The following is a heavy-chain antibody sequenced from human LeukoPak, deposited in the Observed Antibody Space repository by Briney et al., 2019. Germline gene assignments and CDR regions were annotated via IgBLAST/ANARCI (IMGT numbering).Heavy chain of an antibody. Sequence: GGSLRLSCAASGFTFRTYAMTWVRQAPGKGLEWVSAIGPSGRSTYYADSVRGRFTISRDNSKKKLYLQMNSLRAEDTAIYYCAKDPMVRGSTYDYWGQGTLVTVSS. CDR1: GFTFRTYA. V-gene: IGHV3-23*01. CDR2: IGPSGRST. CDR3: AKDPMVRGSTYDY. D-gene: IGHD3-10*01. J-gene: IGHJ4*02.